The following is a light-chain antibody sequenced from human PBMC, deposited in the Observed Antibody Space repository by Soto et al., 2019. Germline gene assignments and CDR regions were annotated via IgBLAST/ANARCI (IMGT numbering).Light chain of an antibody. CDR3: SSYTSSSTLVV. V-gene: IGLV2-14*01. J-gene: IGLJ2*01. Sequence: QSALTQPPSASGSPGQSVTIPCAGTSTDVGEYNYVSWYQQHPGKAPKLMIYEVSNRPSGVSNRFSGSKSGNTASLTISGLQAEDEADYYCSSYTSSSTLVVFGGGTKLTVL. CDR2: EVS. CDR1: STDVGEYNY.